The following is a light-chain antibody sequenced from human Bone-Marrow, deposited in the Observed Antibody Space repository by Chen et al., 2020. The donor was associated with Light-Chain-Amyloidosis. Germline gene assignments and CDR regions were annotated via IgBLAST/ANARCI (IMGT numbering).Light chain of an antibody. Sequence: QTVVTQEQSFSVSPGGTVTLTCGLNSASVSTYYSPSWSQQTPGQAPRTLIYSTNTRSSGVPARFSGSIVVNKAALSITGAQADDEWYYYCALYVCRGIWLFGGGTRLTVL. CDR3: ALYVCRGIWL. CDR2: STN. CDR1: SASVSTYYS. V-gene: IGLV8-61*01. J-gene: IGLJ3*02.